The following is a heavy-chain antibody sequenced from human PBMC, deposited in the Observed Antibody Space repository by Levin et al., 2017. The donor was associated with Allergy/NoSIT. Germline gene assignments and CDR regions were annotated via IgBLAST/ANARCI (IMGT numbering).Heavy chain of an antibody. Sequence: GSLRLSCAVYGGSFNSHSWNWIRQPPGKRLEWIGEITHSGTTNYNPSLKSRITISVDASKNQFSLKLTSVTAADTAVYYCARGRIAAATHNWFDPWGQGTLVTVSS. V-gene: IGHV4-34*01. CDR2: ITHSGTT. CDR3: ARGRIAAATHNWFDP. CDR1: GGSFNSHS. J-gene: IGHJ5*02. D-gene: IGHD6-13*01.